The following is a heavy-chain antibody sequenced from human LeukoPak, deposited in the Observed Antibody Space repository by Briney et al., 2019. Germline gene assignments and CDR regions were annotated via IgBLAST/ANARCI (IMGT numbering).Heavy chain of an antibody. CDR1: GGTFSSYA. V-gene: IGHV1-69*05. D-gene: IGHD2-2*01. CDR2: IIPIFGTA. CDR3: AGGGVPAVTPFDY. J-gene: IGHJ4*02. Sequence: SVKVSCKASGGTFSSYAISWVRQAPGQGLEWMGGIIPIFGTANYAQKFQGRVTITTDESTSTAYMELSSLRSEDTAGYYCAGGGVPAVTPFDYWGQGTLVTVSS.